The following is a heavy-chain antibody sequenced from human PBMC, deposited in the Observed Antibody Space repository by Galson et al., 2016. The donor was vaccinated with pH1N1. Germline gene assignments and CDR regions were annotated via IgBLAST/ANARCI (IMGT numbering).Heavy chain of an antibody. CDR1: GSGFVFSGYS. J-gene: IGHJ2*01. Sequence: SLRLSCAASGSGFVFSGYSMSWVRQAPGKGLEWVSSISSSGGATYYADSVKGRFTVSRDNSMNTLYLQMSSLRADDTAVYYCAKCGPMDHWYFDLWGRGTLVTVSS. D-gene: IGHD2-21*01. CDR2: ISSSGGAT. CDR3: AKCGPMDHWYFDL. V-gene: IGHV3-23*01.